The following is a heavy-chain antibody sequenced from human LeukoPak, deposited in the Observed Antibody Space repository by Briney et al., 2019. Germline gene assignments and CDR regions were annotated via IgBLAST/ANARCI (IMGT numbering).Heavy chain of an antibody. D-gene: IGHD3-10*01. Sequence: GGSLRLSCAASGFTFSDYYMSWIRQAPGKGLEWVSYISSSGITIYYADSVKGRFTVSRDNAKNSLYLQMNSLRAEDTAVYYCAREVYGSGTYYSNYWGQGTLVTVSS. J-gene: IGHJ4*02. CDR3: AREVYGSGTYYSNY. CDR2: ISSSGITI. CDR1: GFTFSDYY. V-gene: IGHV3-11*01.